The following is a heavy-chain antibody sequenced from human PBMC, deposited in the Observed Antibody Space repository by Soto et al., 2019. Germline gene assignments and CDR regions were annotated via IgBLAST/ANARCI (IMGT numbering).Heavy chain of an antibody. CDR1: GFTFSMYW. CDR3: TRGPRSTSTGTGAF. D-gene: IGHD1-1*01. J-gene: IGHJ4*02. V-gene: IGHV3-74*01. Sequence: VGSLRLSCAASGFTFSMYWMHWVRQVPGKGPEWVSRINDDGSHTNYADSVKGRFTISRDNAKNTLYLQMNDLRAEDTAVYYCTRGPRSTSTGTGAFWGQGTLVTVSS. CDR2: INDDGSHT.